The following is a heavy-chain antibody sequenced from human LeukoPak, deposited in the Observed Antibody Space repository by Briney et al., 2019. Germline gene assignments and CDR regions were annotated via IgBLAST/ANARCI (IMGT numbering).Heavy chain of an antibody. V-gene: IGHV3-23*01. J-gene: IGHJ4*02. D-gene: IGHD3-22*01. Sequence: GGSLRLSCAASGFTFSSYGMSWVRQAPGKGLEWVSAISGSGGSTYYADSVKGRFTISRDNSKNTLYLQMNSLRAEDTAVYYCAKDRPSRYDSSGYYPDYWGQGTLVTVSS. CDR1: GFTFSSYG. CDR2: ISGSGGST. CDR3: AKDRPSRYDSSGYYPDY.